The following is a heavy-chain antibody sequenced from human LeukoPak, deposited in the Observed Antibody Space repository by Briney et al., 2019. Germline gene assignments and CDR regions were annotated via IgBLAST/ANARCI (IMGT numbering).Heavy chain of an antibody. Sequence: PSQTLSLTCAISGDSVSSNSAAWNWIRQSPSRGLEWLGRTYYRSKWYNDYAVSVKSRITINPDTSKNQFSLQLNSVTPEDTAVYYCTFSRVRGVGSYYYYYYMDVWGKGTTVTVSS. CDR1: GDSVSSNSAA. CDR3: TFSRVRGVGSYYYYYYMDV. V-gene: IGHV6-1*01. D-gene: IGHD3-10*02. J-gene: IGHJ6*03. CDR2: TYYRSKWYN.